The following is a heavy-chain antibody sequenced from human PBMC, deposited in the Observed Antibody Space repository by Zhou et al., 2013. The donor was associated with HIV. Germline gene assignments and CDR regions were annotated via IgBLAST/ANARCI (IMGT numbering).Heavy chain of an antibody. Sequence: QVQVVQSGAEVKKPGSSVKVSCKVSGGTFTRYAIHWVRQAPGQGLEWMGRTIPIFGPTNYAQKFQGRVTITADESTNTAYMELSSLKSEDTAVYYCVREYNWDYPYWGQGTLVTVSS. D-gene: IGHD1-7*01. CDR1: GGTFTRYA. J-gene: IGHJ4*02. CDR2: TIPIFGPT. CDR3: VREYNWDYPY. V-gene: IGHV1-69*12.